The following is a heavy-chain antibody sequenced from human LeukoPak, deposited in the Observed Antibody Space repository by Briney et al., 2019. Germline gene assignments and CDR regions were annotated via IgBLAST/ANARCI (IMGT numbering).Heavy chain of an antibody. CDR3: ARFIWGGQDS. J-gene: IGHJ4*02. CDR1: GASISSYY. V-gene: IGHV4-4*09. CDR2: THTSGTT. Sequence: SETLSLTCTVSGASISSYYWSWIRQPPGKGLEWIGYTHTSGTTNYNPSLKSRVTISIDTSKNQFSLKLNSATAADTAVCYCARFIWGGQDSWGQGTLVTVSS. D-gene: IGHD3-16*01.